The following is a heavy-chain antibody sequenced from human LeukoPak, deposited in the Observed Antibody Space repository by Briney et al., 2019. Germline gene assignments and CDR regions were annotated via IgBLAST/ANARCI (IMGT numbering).Heavy chain of an antibody. J-gene: IGHJ4*02. CDR1: GGSISSYY. D-gene: IGHD3-22*01. CDR2: IYYSGST. CDR3: ARYYDSSGYYYDY. V-gene: IGHV4-59*01. Sequence: PSETLSLTCTVSGGSISSYYWSWIRQPPGKGLEWIGYIYYSGSTNYSPSLKSRVTISVDTSKNQFSLKLSSVTAADTAVYYCARYYDSSGYYYDYWGQGTLVTVSS.